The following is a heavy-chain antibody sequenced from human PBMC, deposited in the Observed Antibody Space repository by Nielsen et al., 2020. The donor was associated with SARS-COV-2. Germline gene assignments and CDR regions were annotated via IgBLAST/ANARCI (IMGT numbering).Heavy chain of an antibody. J-gene: IGHJ4*02. CDR2: IYYSGST. CDR3: ARRRDNWNDEGAFDY. CDR1: GGSISSSSYY. D-gene: IGHD1-20*01. Sequence: SETLSLTCTVSGGSISSSSYYWGWIRQPPGKGLEWIGSIYYSGSTYYNPSLKSRVTISVDTSKNQFSLKLSSVTAADTAVYYCARRRDNWNDEGAFDYWGQGTLVTVSS. V-gene: IGHV4-39*01.